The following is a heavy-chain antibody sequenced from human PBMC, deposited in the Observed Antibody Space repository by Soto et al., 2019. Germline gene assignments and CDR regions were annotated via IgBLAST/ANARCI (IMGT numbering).Heavy chain of an antibody. CDR1: GDSISSSSYY. J-gene: IGHJ3*02. Sequence: SETLSLTCTVSGDSISSSSYYWGWIRQPPGKGLEWIGSIYYSGSTYYNPSLKSRVTISVDTSKNQFSLKLSSVTAADTAVYYCASPYCSGGSCYSDDAFDIWGQGTMVTVSS. CDR2: IYYSGST. V-gene: IGHV4-39*01. D-gene: IGHD2-15*01. CDR3: ASPYCSGGSCYSDDAFDI.